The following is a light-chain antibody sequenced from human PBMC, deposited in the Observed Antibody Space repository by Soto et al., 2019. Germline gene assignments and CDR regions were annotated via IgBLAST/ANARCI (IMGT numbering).Light chain of an antibody. J-gene: IGKJ2*01. V-gene: IGKV4-1*01. CDR3: QQYYSTPYT. Sequence: DIVMTQSPDSLAGSLGERATINCKSSQSVLYSSTNKNYLAWYQQKPGQPPKLLIYWASTRESGVPDRFSGSGSGTDFTLTISSLQAEDVAVYYCQQYYSTPYTFGQGTKLEIK. CDR2: WAS. CDR1: QSVLYSSTNKNY.